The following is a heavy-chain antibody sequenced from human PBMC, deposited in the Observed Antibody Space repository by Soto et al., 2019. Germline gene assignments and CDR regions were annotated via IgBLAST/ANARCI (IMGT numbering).Heavy chain of an antibody. V-gene: IGHV3-21*01. CDR2: TSSSSSYM. CDR1: YS. J-gene: IGHJ6*02. CDR3: ARTTRFFYRGERCYCYYSKDV. D-gene: IGHD3-16*02. Sequence: YSLTSVRKTPGQGLEWVSSTSSSSSYMYYADSAKGGFTSSRDNATNSLYLQMNSLRAEDTAVYFWARTTRFFYRGERCYCYYSKDVGGQG.